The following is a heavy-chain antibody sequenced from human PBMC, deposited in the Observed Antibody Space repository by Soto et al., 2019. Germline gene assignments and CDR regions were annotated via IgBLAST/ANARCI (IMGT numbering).Heavy chain of an antibody. CDR3: ARSAQWDGFDP. D-gene: IGHD2-8*01. CDR1: AGSISTINYY. CDR2: ISYRGST. V-gene: IGHV4-31*03. Sequence: QVQLQESGPGLVRPSQTLSLTCTVSAGSISTINYYWSWIRQHPEKGLEWIGYISYRGSTFYHSSLKRRVTLPLDTSKKQFSLTLTSVTAADTAVYYCARSAQWDGFDPWGQGTMVTVSS. J-gene: IGHJ3*01.